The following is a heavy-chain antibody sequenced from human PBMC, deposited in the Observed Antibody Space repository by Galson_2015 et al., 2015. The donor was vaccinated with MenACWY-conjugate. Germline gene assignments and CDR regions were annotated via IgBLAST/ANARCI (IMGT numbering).Heavy chain of an antibody. Sequence: QSGAEVKKPGESLPISCKGSGCSFSAYWIAWVRQMPGKGLEWMGIIYPGDSDTRYSPSFQGQVIISADKSISTAYLQWSSLKASDTAMYYWARRDSYGFYGLDVWGQGTTGTVSS. J-gene: IGHJ6*02. CDR3: ARRDSYGFYGLDV. V-gene: IGHV5-51*01. CDR1: GCSFSAYW. D-gene: IGHD5-18*01. CDR2: IYPGDSDT.